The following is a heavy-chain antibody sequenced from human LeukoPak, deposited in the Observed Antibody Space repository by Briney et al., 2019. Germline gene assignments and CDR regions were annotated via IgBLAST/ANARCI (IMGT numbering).Heavy chain of an antibody. CDR3: ARDNYDFWSGWIDAFDI. V-gene: IGHV1-46*01. CDR1: GYTFTSYY. J-gene: IGHJ3*02. CDR2: INPSGGTT. Sequence: ASVKVSCKASGYTFTSYYMHWVRQAPGQGLEWMGIINPSGGTTNYAQKFQGRVTMTTDTSTSTAYMELRGLGSDDTAVYYCARDNYDFWSGWIDAFDIWGQGTMVTVSS. D-gene: IGHD3-3*01.